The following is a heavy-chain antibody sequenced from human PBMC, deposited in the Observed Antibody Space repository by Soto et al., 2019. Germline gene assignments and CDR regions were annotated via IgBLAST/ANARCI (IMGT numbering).Heavy chain of an antibody. CDR3: ARVDGGYYGSGRATNYYYGMDV. J-gene: IGHJ6*02. V-gene: IGHV4-31*03. CDR2: IYYSGST. CDR1: GGSISSGGYY. D-gene: IGHD3-10*01. Sequence: TSETLSLTCTVSGGSISSGGYYWSWIRQHPGKGLEWIGYIYYSGSTYYNPSLKSRVTISVDTSKNQFSLKLSSVTAADTAVYYCARVDGGYYGSGRATNYYYGMDVWGQGTTVTVSS.